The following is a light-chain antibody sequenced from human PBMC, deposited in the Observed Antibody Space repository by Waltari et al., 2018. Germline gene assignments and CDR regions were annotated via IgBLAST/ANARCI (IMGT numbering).Light chain of an antibody. CDR3: QQYYSTPPA. CDR2: WAS. J-gene: IGKJ4*01. CDR1: QSVLYSSNNKNY. V-gene: IGKV4-1*01. Sequence: DIVMTQSPDSLAVSLGERATINCKSSQSVLYSSNNKNYLAWYQQKPGQPPKLLIYWASTRESGVPDRFSGSGSGTDFTLTISSLHAEDVAVYYCQQYYSTPPAFGGGTKVGIK.